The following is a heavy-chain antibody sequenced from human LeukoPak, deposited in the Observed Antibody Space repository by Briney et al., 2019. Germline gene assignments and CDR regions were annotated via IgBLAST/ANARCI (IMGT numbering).Heavy chain of an antibody. CDR2: TYYRSKWYN. Sequence: QTLSLTCAISGDSVSSNSAAWNWIRQSPSRGLEWLGRTYYRSKWYNDYAVSVKSRITINPDTSKNQFSLQLNSVTPEDTAVYYCAREVLIYYDSSGYQYYFDYWGQGTLVTVSS. CDR1: GDSVSSNSAA. J-gene: IGHJ4*02. D-gene: IGHD3-22*01. V-gene: IGHV6-1*01. CDR3: AREVLIYYDSSGYQYYFDY.